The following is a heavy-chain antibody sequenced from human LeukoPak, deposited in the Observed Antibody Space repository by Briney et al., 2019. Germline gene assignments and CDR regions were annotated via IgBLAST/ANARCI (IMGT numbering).Heavy chain of an antibody. D-gene: IGHD3-10*01. V-gene: IGHV3-64D*06. CDR1: GFTFSRYA. CDR2: ISSNGGST. J-gene: IGHJ4*02. Sequence: GGSLRLSCAASGFTFSRYAMHWVRQAPGKGLEYVSAISSNGGSTYYADAVNGRFTISRDNSRNTLHLQMSSLRVEDTAVYYCVKDSSSGSYFDYWGQGTLVTVSS. CDR3: VKDSSSGSYFDY.